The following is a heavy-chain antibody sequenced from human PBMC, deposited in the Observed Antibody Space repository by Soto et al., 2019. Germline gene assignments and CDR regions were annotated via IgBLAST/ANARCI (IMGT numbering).Heavy chain of an antibody. CDR1: GFTFSTYA. V-gene: IGHV3-23*01. CDR2: ISSTGATT. J-gene: IGHJ5*02. CDR3: AKDPSEAYCSGDGCSS. Sequence: EVQLLESGGGLVQPGGSLRLSCAASGFTFSTYAMSWVRQAPGKGLEWVSGISSTGATTSYANSVKDRFTISRDNSKKTLYLQFTSQRAEDTAVYYCAKDPSEAYCSGDGCSSWGQGTLVTVSS. D-gene: IGHD2-15*01.